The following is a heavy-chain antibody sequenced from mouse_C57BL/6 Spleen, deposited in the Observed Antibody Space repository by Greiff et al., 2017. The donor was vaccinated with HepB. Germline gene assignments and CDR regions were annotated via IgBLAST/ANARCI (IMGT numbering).Heavy chain of an antibody. D-gene: IGHD1-2*01. CDR1: GYTFTSYG. V-gene: IGHV1-81*01. CDR2: IYPRSGNT. CDR3: ARSILRTRFDY. J-gene: IGHJ2*01. Sequence: QVQLKESGAELARPGASVKLSCKASGYTFTSYGISWVKQRTGQGLEWIGEIYPRSGNTYYNEKFKGKATLTADKSSSTAYMELRRLTSEDSAVYFCARSILRTRFDYWGQGTTLTVSS.